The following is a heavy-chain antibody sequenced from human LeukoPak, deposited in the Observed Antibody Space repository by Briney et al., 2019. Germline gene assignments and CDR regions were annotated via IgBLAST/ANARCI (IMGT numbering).Heavy chain of an antibody. Sequence: GGSLRLSCAASGLAFSSSAMNWVRQTPGKGLEWLSYSSASSSDVYYADSVKGRFTISRDNAKSSLYLQMNSPTAEDTAIYFCARGRGHAFDIWGQGTRVTVSS. CDR3: ARGRGHAFDI. CDR1: GLAFSSSA. CDR2: SSASSSDV. V-gene: IGHV3-48*01. J-gene: IGHJ3*02.